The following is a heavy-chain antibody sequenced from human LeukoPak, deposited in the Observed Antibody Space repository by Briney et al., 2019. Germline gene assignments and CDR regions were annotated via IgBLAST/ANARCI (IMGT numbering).Heavy chain of an antibody. J-gene: IGHJ4*02. CDR3: ARDYDYGFDY. Sequence: GGSLRLSCAASGFTFSSYSMNWVRQAPGKGLEWVSSISSSSSYIYYADSVKGRSTISRDNAKNTLYLQMNSLTAEDTAVYYCARDYDYGFDYWGQGTLVTVSS. D-gene: IGHD4-17*01. CDR1: GFTFSSYS. CDR2: ISSSSSYI. V-gene: IGHV3-21*01.